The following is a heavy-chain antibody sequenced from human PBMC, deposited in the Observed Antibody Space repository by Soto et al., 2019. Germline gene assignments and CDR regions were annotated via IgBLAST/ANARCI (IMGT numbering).Heavy chain of an antibody. J-gene: IGHJ4*02. D-gene: IGHD6-19*01. CDR3: ARVGQWVVRYFGY. V-gene: IGHV1-18*01. Sequence: QVQLVQSGAEVKKPGASVKVSCKASGYTFTNYDISWVRQAPGQGLEWMGWIGGYNGNTNYAQKLQGRVTLTTDTXTSTAYMELRTLTSDDTAVYYCARVGQWVVRYFGYWGQGTLVTVSS. CDR2: IGGYNGNT. CDR1: GYTFTNYD.